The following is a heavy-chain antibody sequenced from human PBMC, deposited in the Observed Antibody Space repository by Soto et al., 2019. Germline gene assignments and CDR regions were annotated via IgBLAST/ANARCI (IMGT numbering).Heavy chain of an antibody. Sequence: PXVSLGLSFAASGFTFSDYYMSWIGQAPGKGLEWVSYISSSSSYTNYADSVKGRFTISRDNAKNSLYLQMNSLRAEDTAVYYCARPMDDSSGLGAFDIWGQGTMVTVSS. J-gene: IGHJ3*02. V-gene: IGHV3-11*06. CDR1: GFTFSDYY. CDR3: ARPMDDSSGLGAFDI. D-gene: IGHD3-22*01. CDR2: ISSSSSYT.